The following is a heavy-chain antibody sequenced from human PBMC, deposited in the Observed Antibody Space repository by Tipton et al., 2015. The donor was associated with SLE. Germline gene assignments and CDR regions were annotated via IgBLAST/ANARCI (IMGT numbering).Heavy chain of an antibody. Sequence: TLSLTCTVSGGSVSGGSYYWSWIRQPPGKGLEWIGYIYDSGSTNYNSFLKSRVTISVDTSKNQFSLKLSSVTAADTAVYYCARGVPPYTIEHWGQGTLVTVSS. CDR1: GGSVSGGSYY. CDR2: IYDSGST. CDR3: ARGVPPYTIEH. V-gene: IGHV4-61*01. D-gene: IGHD3-16*01. J-gene: IGHJ4*02.